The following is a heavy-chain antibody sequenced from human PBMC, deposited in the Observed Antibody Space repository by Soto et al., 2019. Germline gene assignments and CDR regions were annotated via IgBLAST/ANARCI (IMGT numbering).Heavy chain of an antibody. J-gene: IGHJ4*02. CDR1: GFTFSSYS. CDR2: ISSSSSYI. D-gene: IGHD3-22*01. V-gene: IGHV3-21*01. CDR3: ARDTYDSSDYYCPLDY. Sequence: VGSLRLSCPASGFTFSSYSMNWVRQAPGKGLEWVSSISSSSSYIYYADSVKGRFTISRDNAKNSLYLQMNSLRAEDTAVYYYARDTYDSSDYYCPLDYWGPGTLVNISS.